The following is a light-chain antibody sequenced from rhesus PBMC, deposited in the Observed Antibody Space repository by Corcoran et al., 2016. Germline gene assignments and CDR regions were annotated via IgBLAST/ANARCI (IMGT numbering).Light chain of an antibody. Sequence: DIQMTQSPSSLSASVGDRVTITCRASQGISSYLAWYQQKPGKAPKPRIYYPSNLESRVPSRFSGSGSGTEFTLTISSLQPEDFATYYCQQYNSDPLTFGGGTKVEIK. CDR1: QGISSY. J-gene: IGKJ4*01. CDR3: QQYNSDPLT. CDR2: YPS. V-gene: IGKV1-37*01.